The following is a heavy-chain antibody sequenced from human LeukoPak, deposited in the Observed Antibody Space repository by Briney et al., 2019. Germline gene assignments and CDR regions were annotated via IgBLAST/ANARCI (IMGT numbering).Heavy chain of an antibody. D-gene: IGHD1-1*01. CDR1: GGSVSTNYYY. CDR2: ISYNGRP. J-gene: IGHJ1*01. CDR3: ATHPPSRPTNHWTHHAD. Sequence: SETLSLTCTVSGGSVSTNYYYWSWIRQPPGKGLEWIGLISYNGRPNYNPSLKSRVTISVDTSKNQFSLNLTSVSAADTAVYYWATHPPSRPTNHWTHHADWGQGSLVIVSS. V-gene: IGHV4-39*01.